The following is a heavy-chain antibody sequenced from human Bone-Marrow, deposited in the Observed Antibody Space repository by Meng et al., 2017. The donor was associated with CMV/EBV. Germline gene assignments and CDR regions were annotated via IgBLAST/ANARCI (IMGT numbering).Heavy chain of an antibody. D-gene: IGHD3-22*01. J-gene: IGHJ4*02. CDR1: LTLSRYT. CDR3: ASGQGFFNDKNCCHFDY. V-gene: IGHV3-21*01. Sequence: LTLSRYTMNWVRQAPGKGLEWVSSISRSNGYIYYADSVKGRFTISRDNAKNSLYLQMNSLGVEDTAVYYCASGQGFFNDKNCCHFDYWGQGTLVTVSS. CDR2: ISRSNGYI.